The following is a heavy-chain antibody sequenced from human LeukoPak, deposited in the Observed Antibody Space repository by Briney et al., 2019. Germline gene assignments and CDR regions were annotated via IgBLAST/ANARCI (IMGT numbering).Heavy chain of an antibody. D-gene: IGHD5-24*01. Sequence: GGSLRLSCAASGFTFSSYWMTWVRQAPGKGLEWVAVISYDGSNKYYADSVKGRFTISRDNSKNTLYLQMNSLRAEDTAVYYCARDRPSGGYNLWGQGTLVTVSS. CDR2: ISYDGSNK. CDR1: GFTFSSYW. V-gene: IGHV3-30*03. J-gene: IGHJ4*02. CDR3: ARDRPSGGYNL.